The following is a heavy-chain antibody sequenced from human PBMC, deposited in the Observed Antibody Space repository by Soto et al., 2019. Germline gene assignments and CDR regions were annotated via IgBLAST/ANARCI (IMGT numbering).Heavy chain of an antibody. CDR3: ARRDNAIDF. D-gene: IGHD1-1*01. J-gene: IGHJ4*02. CDR1: GASVTTGSYY. V-gene: IGHV4-61*03. CDR2: IYYSGST. Sequence: QLQESGPGLVKPSETLSLTCKVSGASVTTGSYYWTWIRQPPGKGLEWIGYIYYSGSTNYNPYLESRATIFADKSESHFTLTLTSVTADDTAVYYCARRDNAIDFWGRGTLVTVSS.